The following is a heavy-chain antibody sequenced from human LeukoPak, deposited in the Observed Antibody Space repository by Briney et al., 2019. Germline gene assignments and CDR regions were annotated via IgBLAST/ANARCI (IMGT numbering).Heavy chain of an antibody. CDR2: IYYSGST. D-gene: IGHD3-22*01. V-gene: IGHV4-34*03. CDR3: HVESSGYYRDLDY. J-gene: IGHJ4*02. CDR1: GGSFIGFH. Sequence: SETLSLTCAVYGGSFIGFHWNWIRQPPGKGLEWIGSIYYSGSTYYNPSLKSRVTISVDTSKNQFSLKLSSVTAADTAVYYCHVESSGYYRDLDYWGQGTLVTVSS.